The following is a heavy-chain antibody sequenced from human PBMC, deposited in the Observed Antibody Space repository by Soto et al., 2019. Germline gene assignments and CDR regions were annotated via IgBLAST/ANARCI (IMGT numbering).Heavy chain of an antibody. V-gene: IGHV4-59*01. CDR1: GASISSSY. J-gene: IGHJ3*01. D-gene: IGHD3-22*01. CDR2: VFYSGKT. CDR3: ARGYYDTNGQSNTFDV. Sequence: SETLSLTCTVSGASISSSYWSWIRQSPEKGLEWIGYVFYSGKTNYNPSLKSRVTISVDTSKNQFSLKLSSVTAADSAVYYCARGYYDTNGQSNTFDVWGQGTLVTVS.